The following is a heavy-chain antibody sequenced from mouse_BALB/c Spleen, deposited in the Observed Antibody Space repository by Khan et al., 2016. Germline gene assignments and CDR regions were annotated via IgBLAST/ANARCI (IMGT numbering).Heavy chain of an antibody. Sequence: EVQLQESGPGLVTPSQSLSLTCTVTGYSFTSDYAWNWIRPFPGNQLEWMGYISYSGSTSHNPPPKRRISITRDTSNHQFFLQLNSVTSEDTATCYCARSDNGSKDAMDYWGQGTSGTVTT. CDR1: GYSFTSDYA. J-gene: IGHJ4*01. D-gene: IGHD1-1*01. CDR3: ARSDNGSKDAMDY. CDR2: ISYSGST. V-gene: IGHV3-2*02.